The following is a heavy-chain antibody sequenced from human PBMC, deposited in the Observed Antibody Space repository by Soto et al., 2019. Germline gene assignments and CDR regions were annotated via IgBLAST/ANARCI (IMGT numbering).Heavy chain of an antibody. CDR1: GYDFISYW. CDR3: ARRSRDCFSTSCPTYFFVY. J-gene: IGHJ4*02. Sequence: PGESLKISCKGSGYDFISYWIGWVRQTPGEGLEWMGIIYPGDSDTRYSPSFQGQVTISVDKSISTAYLRWSSLKASDTAMYYCARRSRDCFSTSCPTYFFVYWGQGTLVTVSS. V-gene: IGHV5-51*01. D-gene: IGHD2-2*01. CDR2: IYPGDSDT.